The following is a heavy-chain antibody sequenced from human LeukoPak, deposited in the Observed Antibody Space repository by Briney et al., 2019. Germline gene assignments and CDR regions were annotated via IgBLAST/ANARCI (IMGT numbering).Heavy chain of an antibody. D-gene: IGHD6-13*01. V-gene: IGHV4-59*01. J-gene: IGHJ4*02. CDR1: GGSIGTNY. CDR3: ARSDTHHIHSSSWHFDY. CDR2: SSYSGSS. Sequence: SETLSLTCSVSGGSIGTNYWSWVRQVPGKGLEWIGYSSYSGSSNYNPSLKSRVTISVDTSKTQFSLYLNSVTAADTAVYYCARSDTHHIHSSSWHFDYWGQGTLVTVSS.